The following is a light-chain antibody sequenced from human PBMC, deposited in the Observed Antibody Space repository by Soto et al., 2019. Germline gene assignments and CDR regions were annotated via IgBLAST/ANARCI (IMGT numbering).Light chain of an antibody. CDR1: QSISSY. Sequence: DIQMTQSPSSLSASVGDRVTVTCRASQSISSYLNWYQQKPGKAPKLLIYGASSLHSGVPSRFGGSGSGTDFTLTISSLQPEDVATYFCQQTDSTTRAFGQGTKLEIK. CDR3: QQTDSTTRA. J-gene: IGKJ2*01. V-gene: IGKV1-39*01. CDR2: GAS.